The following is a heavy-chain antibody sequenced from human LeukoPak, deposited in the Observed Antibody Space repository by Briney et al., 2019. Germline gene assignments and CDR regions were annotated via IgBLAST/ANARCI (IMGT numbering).Heavy chain of an antibody. V-gene: IGHV3-7*01. Sequence: GGSLRLSCAASGFTFSSYYMSWVRQAPEMGLEWVATIKQDGSEKYYVDSVKGRFTISRDNAKNSLYLQMNSLRAEDTAVYYCARRRCSSTSCFEDYWGQGTLVTVSS. CDR1: GFTFSSYY. CDR2: IKQDGSEK. D-gene: IGHD2-2*01. J-gene: IGHJ4*02. CDR3: ARRRCSSTSCFEDY.